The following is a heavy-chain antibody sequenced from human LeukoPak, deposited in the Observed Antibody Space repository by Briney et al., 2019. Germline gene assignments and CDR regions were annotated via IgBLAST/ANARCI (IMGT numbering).Heavy chain of an antibody. V-gene: IGHV3-53*01. Sequence: GGSLRLSCAASGFTVSSNYMIWVRQAPGRGLEWVSVIYSGGSTYYADSVKGRFTISRDNAKNSLYLQMNSLRAEDTAVYYCARVWRDYYYDSSRGYYGMDVWGQGTTVTVSS. D-gene: IGHD3-22*01. CDR3: ARVWRDYYYDSSRGYYGMDV. CDR2: IYSGGST. J-gene: IGHJ6*02. CDR1: GFTVSSNY.